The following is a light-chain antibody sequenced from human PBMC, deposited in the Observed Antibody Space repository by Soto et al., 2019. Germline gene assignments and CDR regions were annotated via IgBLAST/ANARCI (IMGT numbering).Light chain of an antibody. CDR1: SSDVGVYNY. J-gene: IGLJ1*01. Sequence: LTQPRSVSGSPGQSVTISCTGASSDVGVYNYVSWYQHHPGKAPKLIIYDVTKRPSGVPDRFSGSKSGNTASLTISGLQAEDEADYYCCSYAGSYVFGTGTKSPS. CDR3: CSYAGSYV. CDR2: DVT. V-gene: IGLV2-11*01.